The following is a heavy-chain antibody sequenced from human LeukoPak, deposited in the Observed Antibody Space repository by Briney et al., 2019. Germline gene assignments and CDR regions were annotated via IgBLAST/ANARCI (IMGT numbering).Heavy chain of an antibody. CDR3: IAAMAPFDY. J-gene: IGHJ4*02. V-gene: IGHV4-39*07. CDR2: IFYSGST. Sequence: SETLSLTCTVSSGSISTSNYYWGWVRQPPGKALEWIGNIFYSGSTYYSPSLKSRVTISLDTSRNQFSLKLSSVTAADTAVYYCIAAMAPFDYWGQGTLVTVSS. D-gene: IGHD5-18*01. CDR1: SGSISTSNYY.